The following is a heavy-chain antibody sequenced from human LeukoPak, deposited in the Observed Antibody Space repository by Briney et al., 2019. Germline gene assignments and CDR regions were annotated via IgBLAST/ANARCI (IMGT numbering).Heavy chain of an antibody. Sequence: GRSLRLSCAASGFTFDDYAMHWVRQAPGKGLEWVSGISWNSGSIGYADSVKGRFTISRDNAKNSLYLQMNSLRAEDMALYYCAKVASNGSGFDYWGQGTLVTVSS. V-gene: IGHV3-9*03. D-gene: IGHD6-19*01. J-gene: IGHJ4*02. CDR2: ISWNSGSI. CDR3: AKVASNGSGFDY. CDR1: GFTFDDYA.